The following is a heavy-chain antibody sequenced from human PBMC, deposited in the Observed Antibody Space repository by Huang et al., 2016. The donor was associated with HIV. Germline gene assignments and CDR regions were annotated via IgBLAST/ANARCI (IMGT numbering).Heavy chain of an antibody. CDR2: IIPIFGTT. Sequence: QVQLVQSGAEVKKPGSSVKVSCKASGGSFSNHVFSWVRQGPGQGLEWRGGIIPIFGTTNYEQKFQGRVTITADEATGTAYLELSSLRSEDTAVYFCARESNIVVVPHTIKFFDYWGQGTLVTVSS. V-gene: IGHV1-69*01. D-gene: IGHD2-2*01. J-gene: IGHJ4*02. CDR3: ARESNIVVVPHTIKFFDY. CDR1: GGSFSNHV.